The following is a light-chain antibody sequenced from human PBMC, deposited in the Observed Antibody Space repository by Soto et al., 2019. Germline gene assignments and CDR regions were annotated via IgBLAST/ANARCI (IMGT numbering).Light chain of an antibody. CDR3: SSYTKSSTHVV. Sequence: QSVLTQPASVSGSPGQSITISCTGSSSDVGGYNYVSWYQHHPGKAPKLMIYEVSNRPSGVSDRFSGSKSGNTASLTISGLQAEDEGDYYCSSYTKSSTHVVFSGGTKLTVL. CDR1: SSDVGGYNY. V-gene: IGLV2-14*01. J-gene: IGLJ2*01. CDR2: EVS.